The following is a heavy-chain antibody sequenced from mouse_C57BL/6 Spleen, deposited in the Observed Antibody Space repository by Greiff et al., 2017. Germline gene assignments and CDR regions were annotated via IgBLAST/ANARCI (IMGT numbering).Heavy chain of an antibody. D-gene: IGHD2-5*01. CDR1: GYAFSSYW. CDR2: IYPGDGDT. V-gene: IGHV1-80*01. CDR3: ARRDSNYPDY. J-gene: IGHJ2*01. Sequence: VKLQESGAELVKPGASVKISCKASGYAFSSYWMNWVKQRPGKGLEWIGQIYPGDGDTNYNGKFKGKATLTADKSSSTAYMQLSSLTSEDSAVYFCARRDSNYPDYWGQGTTLTVSS.